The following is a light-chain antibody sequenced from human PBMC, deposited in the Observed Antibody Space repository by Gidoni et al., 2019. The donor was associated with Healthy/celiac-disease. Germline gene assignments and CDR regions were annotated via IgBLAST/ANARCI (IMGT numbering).Light chain of an antibody. CDR3: QQYGSSPT. CDR1: QSVSSSY. J-gene: IGKJ3*01. V-gene: IGKV3-20*01. CDR2: GAS. Sequence: EIVLTQSPGTLSLSPGERATLSCRASQSVSSSYLAWYQQKPGQAPRLLIYGASSRATGIPDRFIGSMSGTDFTLTISRLEPEDFAVYYCQQYGSSPTFGPGTKVDIK.